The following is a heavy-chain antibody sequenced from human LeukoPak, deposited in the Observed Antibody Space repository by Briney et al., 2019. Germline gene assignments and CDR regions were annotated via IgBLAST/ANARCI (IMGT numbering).Heavy chain of an antibody. J-gene: IGHJ4*02. Sequence: GESLKISFKGSGYSFTTYWIGWVRQMPGKGLEWMGIIYPGDSSNRYSPSFQGQVTISADKSISTAYMQWSSLKASDTAMYYCASTPRYCSGGSCPFDHWGQGALVIVSS. CDR1: GYSFTTYW. V-gene: IGHV5-51*01. D-gene: IGHD2-15*01. CDR2: IYPGDSSN. CDR3: ASTPRYCSGGSCPFDH.